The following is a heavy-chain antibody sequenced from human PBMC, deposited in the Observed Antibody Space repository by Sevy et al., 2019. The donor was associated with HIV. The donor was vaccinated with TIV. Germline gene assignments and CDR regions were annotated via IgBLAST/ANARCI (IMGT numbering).Heavy chain of an antibody. Sequence: GGSLRLSCAASGFPFNKYAMSWVRQAPGKGLEWASGISGSGGSTYYADSVKGRFTISRDNSKNTLYLQLNSLGAEDTALYYCAKGGPISVFGVAQNWFDPWGQGTLVTVSS. CDR3: AKGGPISVFGVAQNWFDP. J-gene: IGHJ5*02. D-gene: IGHD3-3*01. CDR1: GFPFNKYA. V-gene: IGHV3-23*01. CDR2: ISGSGGST.